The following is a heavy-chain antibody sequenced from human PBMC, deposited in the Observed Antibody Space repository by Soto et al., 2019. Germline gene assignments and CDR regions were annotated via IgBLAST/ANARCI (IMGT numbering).Heavy chain of an antibody. V-gene: IGHV4-31*03. CDR1: GGSISSGGYY. J-gene: IGHJ4*02. Sequence: QVQLQESGPGLVKPSQTLSLTCTVSGGSISSGGYYWSWIRQHPGKGLEWIGYIYYSGSTYYNPSLKSRVNISVDTSKDQFSLKLSSVTAADTAVYYCARDSDEDCRGGSCYWDDWGQGTLVTVSS. CDR3: ARDSDEDCRGGSCYWDD. D-gene: IGHD2-15*01. CDR2: IYYSGST.